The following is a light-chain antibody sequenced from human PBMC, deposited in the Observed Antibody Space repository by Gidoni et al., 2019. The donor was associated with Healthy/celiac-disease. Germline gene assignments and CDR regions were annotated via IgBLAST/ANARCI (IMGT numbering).Light chain of an antibody. CDR2: DVS. CDR1: SSDVGGYNY. J-gene: IGLJ2*01. V-gene: IGLV2-14*03. Sequence: QSALTQPVSVSGSPGQSITISCPGTSSDVGGYNYVSWSQQHPGKAPKLMIYDVSNRPSGVSNRFSGSKSGNTASLTISGLQAEDEADYYCSSYTSSSTLRVFGGGTKLTVL. CDR3: SSYTSSSTLRV.